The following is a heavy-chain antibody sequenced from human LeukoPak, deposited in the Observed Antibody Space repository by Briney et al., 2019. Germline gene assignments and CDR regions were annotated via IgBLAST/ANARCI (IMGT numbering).Heavy chain of an antibody. CDR3: ARQEGTVGATIPFDYFDY. D-gene: IGHD1-26*01. CDR2: IFPHDSDT. Sequence: GESLKISCKGSGYSFKDYWIGWVRQMPGKGPEWMGIIFPHDSDTKYSPSFQGQVTISVDKSISTAYLQWSSLKASDTVMYYCARQEGTVGATIPFDYFDYWGQGTLVTVSS. J-gene: IGHJ4*02. CDR1: GYSFKDYW. V-gene: IGHV5-51*01.